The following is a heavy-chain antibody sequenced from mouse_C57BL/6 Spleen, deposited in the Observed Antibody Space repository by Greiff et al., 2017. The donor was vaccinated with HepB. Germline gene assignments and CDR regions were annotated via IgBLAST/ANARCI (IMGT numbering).Heavy chain of an antibody. CDR2: IHPSDSDT. J-gene: IGHJ2*01. Sequence: QVQLQQPGAELVKPGASVKVSYKASGYTFTSYWMHWVKQRPGQGLEWIGRIHPSDSDTNYNQKFKGKATLTVDKSSSTAYMQLSSLTSEDSAFYYCAIVFSLGPEDYWGQGTTLTVSS. D-gene: IGHD4-1*01. CDR3: AIVFSLGPEDY. CDR1: GYTFTSYW. V-gene: IGHV1-74*01.